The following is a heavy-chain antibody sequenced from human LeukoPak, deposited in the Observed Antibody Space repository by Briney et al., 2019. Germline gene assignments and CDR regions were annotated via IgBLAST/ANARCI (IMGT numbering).Heavy chain of an antibody. CDR3: TRGGTYYWYFDS. Sequence: PGGSLRLSCAASGFTFSNYWMTWVRQAPGKGLVWVSRINGHGSDTSYADSVRGRFTISRDNAKNTLYLQMNSLRAEDTAVYYCTRGGTYYWYFDSWGQGTLITVSS. D-gene: IGHD1-26*01. V-gene: IGHV3-74*01. CDR1: GFTFSNYW. J-gene: IGHJ4*02. CDR2: INGHGSDT.